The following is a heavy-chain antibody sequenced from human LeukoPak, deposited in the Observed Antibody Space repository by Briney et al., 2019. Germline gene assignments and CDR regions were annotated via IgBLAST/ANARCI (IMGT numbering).Heavy chain of an antibody. V-gene: IGHV3-15*01. CDR2: IKSKTDGGTT. J-gene: IGHJ5*02. CDR1: GFTFSNAW. CDR3: TTDRRDWNDDWFDP. Sequence: RSGGSLRLSCAASGFTFSNAWMSWVRQAPGKGLEWVGRIKSKTDGGTTDYAAPVKCRFTISRDDSKNTLYLQMNSLKTEDTAVYYCTTDRRDWNDDWFDPWGQGTLVTVSS. D-gene: IGHD1-1*01.